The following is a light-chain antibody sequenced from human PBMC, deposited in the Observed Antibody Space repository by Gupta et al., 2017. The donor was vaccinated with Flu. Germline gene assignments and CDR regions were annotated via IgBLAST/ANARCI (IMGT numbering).Light chain of an antibody. CDR2: MVS. V-gene: IGKV2-30*01. CDR3: MQGEHCPWA. J-gene: IGKJ1*01. CDR1: QGLVYSDGNTY. Sequence: DVVMTQSPLSLSVTLGQPASISCRSSQGLVYSDGNTYLHWFQQRPGQTPRRLIHMVSYRDSGVPDRFSGSGSGTDFTLKISRVEAEDVGVYFCMQGEHCPWAFGQGTXVEIK.